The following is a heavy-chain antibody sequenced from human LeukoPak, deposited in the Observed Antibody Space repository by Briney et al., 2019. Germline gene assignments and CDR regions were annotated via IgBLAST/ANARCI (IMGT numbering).Heavy chain of an antibody. D-gene: IGHD5-18*01. Sequence: SVKVSCKASGGTFSSYAISWVRQAPGQGLEWMGGIIPIFGTANYAQKFQGRVTITTDESTSTAYMELSSLRSEDTAVYYCAREYSYGLNYYYMDVWGKGTTVTVSS. J-gene: IGHJ6*03. CDR2: IIPIFGTA. V-gene: IGHV1-69*05. CDR1: GGTFSSYA. CDR3: AREYSYGLNYYYMDV.